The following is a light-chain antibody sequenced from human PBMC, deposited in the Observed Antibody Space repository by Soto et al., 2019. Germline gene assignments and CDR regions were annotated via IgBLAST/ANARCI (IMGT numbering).Light chain of an antibody. J-gene: IGKJ2*01. CDR3: QQYGGSPLT. CDR2: GAS. V-gene: IGKV3-20*01. CDR1: QSVTSSY. Sequence: EIVLTQSPGPLSSSPGERATLSCSASQSVTSSYLAWYQHRPGQAPRLLIYGASSRATGIPDRFSGSGSGTDFTLTISRLEPEDVAVYYCQQYGGSPLTFGQGTKVEIK.